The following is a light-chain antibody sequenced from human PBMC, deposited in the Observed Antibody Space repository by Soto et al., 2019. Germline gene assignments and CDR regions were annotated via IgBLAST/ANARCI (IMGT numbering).Light chain of an antibody. Sequence: QSALTQPPSASGFPGQSVTISCTGTSSDVGGYNYVYWYQQHPGKAPKLMIYEVTKRPSGVPDRFSGSKSGNTASLTVSGFQAEDEADYYCSSYADSNSYVFGNGTKVTVL. J-gene: IGLJ1*01. CDR2: EVT. V-gene: IGLV2-8*01. CDR3: SSYADSNSYV. CDR1: SSDVGGYNY.